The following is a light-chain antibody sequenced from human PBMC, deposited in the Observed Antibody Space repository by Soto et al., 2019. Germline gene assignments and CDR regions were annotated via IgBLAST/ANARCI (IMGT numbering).Light chain of an antibody. Sequence: IEMTQSPSSLSASVGDRITITCRASQSMSLFLNWYQQKPGKAPKLLIYSASTLKSGVPSRFSGSGSGPDFTLTIASLQPEDSATYYCQQSYNLPWTFGPGTKVEIK. V-gene: IGKV1-39*01. CDR1: QSMSLF. CDR3: QQSYNLPWT. CDR2: SAS. J-gene: IGKJ1*01.